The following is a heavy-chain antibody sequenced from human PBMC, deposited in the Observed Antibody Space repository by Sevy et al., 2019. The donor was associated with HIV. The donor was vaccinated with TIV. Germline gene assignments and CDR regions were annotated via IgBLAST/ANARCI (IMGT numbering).Heavy chain of an antibody. CDR3: NWDRNVYYDMAV. D-gene: IGHD1-26*01. V-gene: IGHV3-15*07. Sequence: GGSLRLSCATSGFTFKDAWMNWVRQAPGKGLEWVGRMKSHESGGTTDYPVPVKGRFTISRDDSKNTLYLQMNSLKAEDTGVYYCNWDRNVYYDMAVWGRGTTVTVSS. CDR1: GFTFKDAW. CDR2: MKSHESGGTT. J-gene: IGHJ6*01.